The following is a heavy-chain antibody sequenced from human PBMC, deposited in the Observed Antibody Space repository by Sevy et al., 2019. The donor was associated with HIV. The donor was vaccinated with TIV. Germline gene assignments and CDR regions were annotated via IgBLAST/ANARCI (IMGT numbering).Heavy chain of an antibody. CDR3: ARGVVTARNYYYYYGMDV. J-gene: IGHJ6*02. CDR1: GGTFSSYA. D-gene: IGHD2-21*02. V-gene: IGHV1-69*13. CDR2: IIPIFGTA. Sequence: ASVKASCKASGGTFSSYAISWVRQAPGQGLEWMGGIIPIFGTANYAQTFQGRVTITADESTSTAYMELSSLRSEDTAVYYCARGVVTARNYYYYYGMDVWGQGTTVTVSS.